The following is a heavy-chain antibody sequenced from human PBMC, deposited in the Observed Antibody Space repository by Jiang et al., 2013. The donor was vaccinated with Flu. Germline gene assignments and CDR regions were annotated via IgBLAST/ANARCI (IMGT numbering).Heavy chain of an antibody. CDR1: GGSISSGGYY. J-gene: IGHJ4*02. CDR2: IYYSGST. Sequence: TLSLTCTVSGGSISSGGYYWSWIRQHPGKGLEWIGYIYYSGSTYYNPSLKSRITISVDTSKNQFSLKLTSVTAADTAVYYCAREYSDILTGYYYFDSWGQGTLVTVSS. CDR3: AREYSDILTGYYYFDS. D-gene: IGHD3-9*01. V-gene: IGHV4-31*03.